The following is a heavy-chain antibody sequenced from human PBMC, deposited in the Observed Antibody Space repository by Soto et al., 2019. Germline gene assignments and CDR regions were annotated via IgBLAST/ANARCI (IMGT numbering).Heavy chain of an antibody. Sequence: ASVKVSCKVSGYTLTELSMHWVRQAPGKGLEWMGGLDPEDGETIYAQKFQGRVTMTEDTSTDTAYMELSSLRSEDTAVYYCATDRAYYDILTGYYLAYWGQGTLVTVSS. D-gene: IGHD3-9*01. CDR1: GYTLTELS. V-gene: IGHV1-24*01. CDR2: LDPEDGET. J-gene: IGHJ4*02. CDR3: ATDRAYYDILTGYYLAY.